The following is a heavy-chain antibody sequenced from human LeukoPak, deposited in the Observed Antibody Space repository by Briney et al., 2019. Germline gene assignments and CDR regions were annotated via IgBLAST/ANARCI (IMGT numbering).Heavy chain of an antibody. J-gene: IGHJ4*02. CDR3: ARDRGYYDSSGYSD. CDR1: GFTVSSNY. D-gene: IGHD3-22*01. V-gene: IGHV3-66*01. Sequence: GGSLRLSCAASGFTVSSNYMSWVRQAPGKGLEWVSVIYSGGSTYYADSVKGRFTISRDNSKNTLYLQMNSLRAEDTAVYYCARDRGYYDSSGYSDWGQGTLVTVSS. CDR2: IYSGGST.